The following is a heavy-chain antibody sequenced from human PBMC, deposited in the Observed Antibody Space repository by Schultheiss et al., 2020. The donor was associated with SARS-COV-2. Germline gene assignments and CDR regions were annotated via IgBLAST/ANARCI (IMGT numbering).Heavy chain of an antibody. CDR3: ARDPSIAAAGTPFDY. D-gene: IGHD6-13*01. Sequence: ASVKVSCKASGYTFTSYGMSWVRQAPGQGLEWVGWISANNGNTNYAQKYQGRVTMTRNTSISTAYMELSSLRSDDTAVYYCARDPSIAAAGTPFDYWGQGTLVTVSS. CDR1: GYTFTSYG. J-gene: IGHJ4*02. V-gene: IGHV1-18*01. CDR2: ISANNGNT.